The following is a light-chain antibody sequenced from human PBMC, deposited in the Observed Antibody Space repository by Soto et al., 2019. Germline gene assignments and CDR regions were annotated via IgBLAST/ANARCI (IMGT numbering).Light chain of an antibody. J-gene: IGLJ3*02. Sequence: QSVLTQPPSVSGAPGQRVTISCTGCSSNIGAGYDVHWYQQLPGTAPKLLIYGNSNRPSGYPDRFSGSKSGTSASLAITGLQAEDEADYYCQSYDRSLSGWVFGGGTKLTVL. CDR1: SSNIGAGYD. CDR2: GNS. CDR3: QSYDRSLSGWV. V-gene: IGLV1-40*01.